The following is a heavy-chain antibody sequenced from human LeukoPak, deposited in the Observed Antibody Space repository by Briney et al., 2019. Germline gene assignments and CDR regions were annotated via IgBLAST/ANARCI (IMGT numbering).Heavy chain of an antibody. Sequence: GGSLRLSCAASGFNFSNYAMTWVRQAPGKGLEWVSGVTGSSSNTYYADSVKGRFTISRDNSKNTLYLQMNSLRAEDTAVYYCARDLLFRTYYFDYWGQGTLVTVSS. J-gene: IGHJ4*02. V-gene: IGHV3-23*01. CDR1: GFNFSNYA. CDR3: ARDLLFRTYYFDY. CDR2: VTGSSSNT. D-gene: IGHD1-26*01.